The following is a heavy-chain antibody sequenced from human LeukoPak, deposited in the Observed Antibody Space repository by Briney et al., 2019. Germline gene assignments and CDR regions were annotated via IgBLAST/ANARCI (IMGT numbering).Heavy chain of an antibody. CDR1: GFTLSSYA. CDR3: AKAPYYDFWSGYYPFDY. V-gene: IGHV3-23*01. J-gene: IGHJ4*02. D-gene: IGHD3-3*01. Sequence: GGSLRLSCGASGFTLSSYAMSWVRQAPGKGLEYVSAIGHSGGSTYYADSVKGRFTISRDNSKNTLYLQMNSLRAEDTAVYYCAKAPYYDFWSGYYPFDYWGQGTLVTVSS. CDR2: IGHSGGST.